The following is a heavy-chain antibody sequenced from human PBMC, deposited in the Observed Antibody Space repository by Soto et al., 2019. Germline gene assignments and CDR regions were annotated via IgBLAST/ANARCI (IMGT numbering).Heavy chain of an antibody. V-gene: IGHV2-5*02. CDR3: IPRRSGSYYDY. CDR1: GFSLSTSGVG. D-gene: IGHD1-26*01. CDR2: IYWDDDK. Sequence: XGPTRLNPTQTLTLSCTFSGFSLSTSGVGVGWIRQPTGKALEWLAIIYWDDDKRYRPSLKRRLTITKDTSKNQVVLTMTNMDPMDPAKYSCIPRRSGSYYDYCGQRTLVTVSS. J-gene: IGHJ4*02.